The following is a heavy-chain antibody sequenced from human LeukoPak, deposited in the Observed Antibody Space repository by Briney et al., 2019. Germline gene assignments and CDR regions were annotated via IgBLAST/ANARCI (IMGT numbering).Heavy chain of an antibody. CDR1: GGSISSYY. Sequence: PSETLSLTCTVSGGSISSYYWSWIRQPPGKGLEWIGYIYYSGSANYNPSLKSRVTISVDTSKNQFSLKLSSVTAADTAVYYCAREGITGYSYGRFDPWGQGTLVTVSS. V-gene: IGHV4-59*01. CDR3: AREGITGYSYGRFDP. J-gene: IGHJ5*02. D-gene: IGHD5-18*01. CDR2: IYYSGSA.